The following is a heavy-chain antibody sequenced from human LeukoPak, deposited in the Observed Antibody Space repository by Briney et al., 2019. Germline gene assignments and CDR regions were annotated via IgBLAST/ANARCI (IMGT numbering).Heavy chain of an antibody. V-gene: IGHV3-23*01. CDR1: GFTFSNQA. J-gene: IGHJ4*02. Sequence: GGSLRLSCAASGFTFSNQAMSSVRQAPGKGLEWVSNIRGSGGDTTYADSVKGRFTTSRDNSKYPLFLQMNSLRVKDKAIYYGAIDRDGLYDYLDYWGQGTLVTVSS. CDR3: AIDRDGLYDYLDY. CDR2: IRGSGGDT. D-gene: IGHD3-16*01.